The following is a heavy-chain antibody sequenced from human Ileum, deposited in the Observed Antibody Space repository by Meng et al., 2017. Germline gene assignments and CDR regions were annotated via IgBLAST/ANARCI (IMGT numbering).Heavy chain of an antibody. Sequence: QGQLQESGPGRVRPSGTRSLTCAASSGSISSNTYWSWVRQPPGKGLEWIGQISHSGSAYYNPSLKSRVTMSVDKSKSQFSLMLTSVTAADTAIYYCARHGGYSQDFWGQGTLVTVSS. CDR3: ARHGGYSQDF. V-gene: IGHV4-4*02. D-gene: IGHD4-23*01. CDR2: ISHSGSA. CDR1: SGSISSNTY. J-gene: IGHJ4*02.